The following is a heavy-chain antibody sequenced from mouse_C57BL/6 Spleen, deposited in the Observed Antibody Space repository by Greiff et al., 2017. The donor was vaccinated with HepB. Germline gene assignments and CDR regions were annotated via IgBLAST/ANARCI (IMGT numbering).Heavy chain of an antibody. Sequence: DVKLVESGGGLVKPGGSLKLSCAASGFTFSDYGMHWVRQAPEKGLEWVAYISSGSSTIYYADTVKGRFTISRDNAKNTLFLQMTSLRSEDTAMYYCAGTTVVAPLAMDYWGQGTSVTVSS. CDR2: ISSGSSTI. V-gene: IGHV5-17*01. D-gene: IGHD1-1*01. CDR1: GFTFSDYG. J-gene: IGHJ4*01. CDR3: AGTTVVAPLAMDY.